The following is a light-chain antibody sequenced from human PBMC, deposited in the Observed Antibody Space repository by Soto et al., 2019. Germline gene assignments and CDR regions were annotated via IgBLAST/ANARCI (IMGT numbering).Light chain of an antibody. CDR3: AAWDDSLNGPV. J-gene: IGLJ2*01. CDR1: NSNIGSNT. CDR2: SNN. Sequence: QSVLTQPPSASGTPGQTVTISCSGSNSNIGSNTVNWYQQLPGTAPQLFIYSNNQRPSGVPDRFSGSKSGTSASLAISGLQSEDEADYYCAAWDDSLNGPVFGGGTKLTVL. V-gene: IGLV1-44*01.